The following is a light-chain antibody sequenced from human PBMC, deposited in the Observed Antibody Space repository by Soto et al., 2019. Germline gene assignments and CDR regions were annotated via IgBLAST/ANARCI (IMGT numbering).Light chain of an antibody. J-gene: IGKJ5*01. CDR3: QHSYSTLSIA. Sequence: DIQMTQSPSSLSASVGDRVTITCRASESISRHLNWYQQKPGKAPKLLIYAASSLQNGVPSRFSGGGSGTDFSLTSSNLQPEDFATYYCQHSYSTLSIAFGKGTRLEIK. CDR2: AAS. CDR1: ESISRH. V-gene: IGKV1-39*01.